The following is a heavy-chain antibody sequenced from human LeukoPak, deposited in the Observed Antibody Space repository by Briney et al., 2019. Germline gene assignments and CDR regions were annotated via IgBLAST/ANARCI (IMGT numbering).Heavy chain of an antibody. CDR2: INHSGST. CDR1: GGSFSGYY. V-gene: IGHV4-34*01. CDR3: ARESERYSSSWYRIAFWFDP. J-gene: IGHJ5*02. D-gene: IGHD6-13*01. Sequence: SETLSLTCAVYGGSFSGYYWSWIRQPPGKGLEWIGEINHSGSTNYNPSLKSRVTISVDTSKNQFSLKLSSVTAADTAVYYCARESERYSSSWYRIAFWFDPWGQGTLVTVSS.